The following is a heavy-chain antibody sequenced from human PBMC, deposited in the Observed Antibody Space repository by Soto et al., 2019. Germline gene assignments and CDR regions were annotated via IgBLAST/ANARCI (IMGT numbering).Heavy chain of an antibody. D-gene: IGHD3-22*01. CDR2: ISSSSSTI. V-gene: IGHV3-48*01. CDR1: GFTFSSYS. Sequence: GGSLRLSCAASGFTFSSYSMSWVRQAPGKGLEWVSYISSSSSTIYYADSVKGRFTISRDNAKNSLYLQMNSLRAEDTAVYYCASQEREDSSGYRPRDYWGQGTLVTVSS. J-gene: IGHJ4*02. CDR3: ASQEREDSSGYRPRDY.